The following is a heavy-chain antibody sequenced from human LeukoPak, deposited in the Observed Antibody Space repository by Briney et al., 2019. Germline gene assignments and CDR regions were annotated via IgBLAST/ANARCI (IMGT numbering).Heavy chain of an antibody. CDR1: GFTFNNYW. V-gene: IGHV3-7*01. Sequence: AGGSLRLSCAASGFTFNNYWLSWVRQGPGKGLEWVAHIKEDTSQKYYVGSVEGRFTISRYNARNSLYLQMNSLRGEDTAVYFCARQVSREGHFDYWGQGALVTVSS. D-gene: IGHD1-26*01. J-gene: IGHJ4*02. CDR3: ARQVSREGHFDY. CDR2: IKEDTSQK.